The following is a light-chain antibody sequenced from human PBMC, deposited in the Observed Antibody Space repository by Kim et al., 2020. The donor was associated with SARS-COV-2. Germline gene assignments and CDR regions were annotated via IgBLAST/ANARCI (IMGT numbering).Light chain of an antibody. V-gene: IGLV1-51*01. J-gene: IGLJ2*01. CDR2: DNN. CDR3: GTWDSSLSAGV. CDR1: SSNIGNNY. Sequence: GQKVTISGSGSSSNIGNNYVSWYQQLPGPAPKLLIYDNNKRPSGIPDRFSGSKSGTSATLGITGLQTGDEADYYCGTWDSSLSAGVFGGGTQLTVL.